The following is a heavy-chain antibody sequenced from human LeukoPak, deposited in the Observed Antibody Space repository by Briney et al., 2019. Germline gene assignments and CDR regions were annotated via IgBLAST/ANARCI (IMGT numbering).Heavy chain of an antibody. D-gene: IGHD3-22*01. CDR2: IYYSRST. V-gene: IGHV4-39*01. Sequence: ETLSLLCSVSGGSISSSSDYCGWVRQPPARGLEWFGCIYYSRSTYYHPSLKNRVTISVDTAKKQFSLKLSSVTAADTAVYYCARLKVSYLRAWGDDSSGYPAWFDYWGQGTLVSVSS. J-gene: IGHJ4*02. CDR1: GGSISSSSDY. CDR3: ARLKVSYLRAWGDDSSGYPAWFDY.